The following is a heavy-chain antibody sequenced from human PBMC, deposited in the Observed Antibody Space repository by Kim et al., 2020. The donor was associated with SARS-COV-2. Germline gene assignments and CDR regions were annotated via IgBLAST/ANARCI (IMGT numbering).Heavy chain of an antibody. V-gene: IGHV1-69*13. CDR3: ARAEDIVVVPAAYSGPYYYYYMDV. Sequence: SVKVSCKASGGTFSSYAISWVRQAPGQGLEWMGGIIPIFGTANYAQKFQGRVTITADESTSTAYMELSSLRSEDTAVYYCARAEDIVVVPAAYSGPYYYYYMDVWGKGTTVTVSS. CDR2: IIPIFGTA. J-gene: IGHJ6*03. CDR1: GGTFSSYA. D-gene: IGHD2-2*01.